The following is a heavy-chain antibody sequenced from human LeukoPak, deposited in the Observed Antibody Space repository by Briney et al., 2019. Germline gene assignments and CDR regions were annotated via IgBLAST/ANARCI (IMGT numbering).Heavy chain of an antibody. Sequence: GGSLRLSCAASGFTFSSYAMHWVRQAPGKGLEWVAVISYDGSNKYYADSVKGRFTISRDNSKNTLYLQMNSLRAEDTAVYYCARDRGSYSLYAFDIWGQGTMVTVSS. CDR2: ISYDGSNK. CDR3: ARDRGSYSLYAFDI. J-gene: IGHJ3*02. V-gene: IGHV3-30*04. D-gene: IGHD1-26*01. CDR1: GFTFSSYA.